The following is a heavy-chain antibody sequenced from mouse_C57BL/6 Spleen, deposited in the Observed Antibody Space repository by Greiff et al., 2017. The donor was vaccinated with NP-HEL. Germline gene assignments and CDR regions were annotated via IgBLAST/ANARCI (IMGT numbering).Heavy chain of an antibody. Sequence: EVHLVESGGGLVQPKGSLKLSCAASGFSFNTYAMNWVRQAPGKGLEWVARIRSKSNNYATYYADSVKDRFTISRDDSESMLYLQMNNLKTEDTAMYYCGRQDRTYFDYWGQGTTLTVSS. CDR3: GRQDRTYFDY. CDR2: IRSKSNNYAT. V-gene: IGHV10-1*01. J-gene: IGHJ2*01. CDR1: GFSFNTYA.